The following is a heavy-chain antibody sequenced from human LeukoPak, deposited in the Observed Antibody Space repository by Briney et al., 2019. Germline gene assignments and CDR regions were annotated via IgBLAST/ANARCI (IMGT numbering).Heavy chain of an antibody. J-gene: IGHJ4*02. Sequence: PGGSLRLSCAASGFTFSSYAMHWVRQAPGKGLEWVAVISYDGSNKYYADSVKGRFTISRDNSKNTLYLQMNSLRAEDTAVYYCARDMVRGVTPFYWGQGTLVTVPS. V-gene: IGHV3-30*04. D-gene: IGHD3-10*01. CDR2: ISYDGSNK. CDR1: GFTFSSYA. CDR3: ARDMVRGVTPFY.